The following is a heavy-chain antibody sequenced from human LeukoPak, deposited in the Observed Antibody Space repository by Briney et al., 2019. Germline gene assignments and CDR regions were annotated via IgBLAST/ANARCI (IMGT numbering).Heavy chain of an antibody. J-gene: IGHJ4*02. CDR3: AKAYCSSTSCSFGAPADY. Sequence: GGSLRLSSAASGFTFCSYGMHWVRQAPGQGLEGGAVISYDGSNKYYADSVKGRFTISRDNSKNTLYLQMNSLRAEDTAVYYCAKAYCSSTSCSFGAPADYWGQGTLVTVSS. D-gene: IGHD2-2*01. CDR1: GFTFCSYG. V-gene: IGHV3-30*18. CDR2: ISYDGSNK.